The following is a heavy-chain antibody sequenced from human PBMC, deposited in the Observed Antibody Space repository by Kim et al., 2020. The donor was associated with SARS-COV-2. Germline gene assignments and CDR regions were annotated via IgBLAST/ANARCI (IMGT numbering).Heavy chain of an antibody. V-gene: IGHV3-30-3*01. Sequence: GGSLRLSCAASGFSFSTYAMHWVRQAPGKGLEWVALKSFDGNDIQYADSVKGRFTISRDNSKNTLYLQMNSLRVEDTAVYYCARDDPGGLDYWGQGTLVTVSS. D-gene: IGHD1-26*01. J-gene: IGHJ4*02. CDR1: GFSFSTYA. CDR2: KSFDGNDI. CDR3: ARDDPGGLDY.